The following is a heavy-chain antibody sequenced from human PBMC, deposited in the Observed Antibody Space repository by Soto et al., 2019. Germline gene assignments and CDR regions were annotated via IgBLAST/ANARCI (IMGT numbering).Heavy chain of an antibody. V-gene: IGHV3-7*01. CDR2: IKQDGSEK. D-gene: IGHD3-3*01. CDR1: GFTFSSYW. CDR3: ARFATDPPREVIFYYFDF. Sequence: GGSLRLSCAASGFTFSSYWMSWVRQAPGKGLEWVANIKQDGSEKYYVDSVKGRFTISRDNAKNSLYLQMNSLRAEETAVYYFARFATDPPREVIFYYFDFWGQGTLVTVSS. J-gene: IGHJ4*02.